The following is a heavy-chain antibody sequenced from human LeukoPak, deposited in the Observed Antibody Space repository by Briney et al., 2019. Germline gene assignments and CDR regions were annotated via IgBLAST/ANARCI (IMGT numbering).Heavy chain of an antibody. CDR2: IHRDGNNI. J-gene: IGHJ6*02. CDR1: GFTFDTYW. CDR3: ARGLRDRYGMDV. Sequence: GGSLRLSCAASGFTFDTYWMHWVRHAPGKGLVWVSRIHRDGNNINYADFVQGRFTVSRDNAKNTLYLQMHSLRVEDTAMYYCARGLRDRYGMDVWGQGTTVTVPS. V-gene: IGHV3-74*01.